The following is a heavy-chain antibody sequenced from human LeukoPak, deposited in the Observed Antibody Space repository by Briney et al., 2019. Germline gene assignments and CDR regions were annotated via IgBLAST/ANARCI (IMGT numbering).Heavy chain of an antibody. CDR3: ARDRLITMVRGVIIRGDAFDI. V-gene: IGHV3-66*01. CDR2: IYSGGST. D-gene: IGHD3-10*01. Sequence: ETLSLTCAVSGGSISSGGYSWSWVRQAPGKGLEWVSVIYSGGSTYYADSVKGRFTISRDNSKNTLYLQMNSLRAEDTAVYYCARDRLITMVRGVIIRGDAFDIWGQGTMVTVSS. CDR1: GGSISSGGYS. J-gene: IGHJ3*02.